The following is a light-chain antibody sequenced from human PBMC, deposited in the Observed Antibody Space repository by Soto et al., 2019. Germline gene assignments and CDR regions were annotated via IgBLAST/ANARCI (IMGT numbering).Light chain of an antibody. CDR1: RSDVGGYNY. J-gene: IGLJ2*01. CDR3: SSYAGRNSVV. CDR2: EVS. V-gene: IGLV2-8*01. Sequence: QSALTQPPSASGSPGQSVTISCTGTRSDVGGYNYVSWYQQYPGKAPKLMIYEVSKRPSGVPDRFSGSKSGNTASLTVSGLQAEDEADFYCSSYAGRNSVVFGGGTKLTGL.